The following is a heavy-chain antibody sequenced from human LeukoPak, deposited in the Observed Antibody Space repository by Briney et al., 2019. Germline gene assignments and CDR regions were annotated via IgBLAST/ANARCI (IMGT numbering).Heavy chain of an antibody. CDR3: ANFRGYSYGSFDY. CDR1: GFTFSRHG. J-gene: IGHJ4*02. CDR2: ISNDGSRK. D-gene: IGHD5-18*01. Sequence: PGRSLRLSCAPSGFTFSRHGMHWVRQAPGKGLEWVAIISNDGSRKYYAHSVKGRFTISRDNSKNTLYLQMNSLRADDTAVYYCANFRGYSYGSFDYWGQGTLVTVSS. V-gene: IGHV3-30*18.